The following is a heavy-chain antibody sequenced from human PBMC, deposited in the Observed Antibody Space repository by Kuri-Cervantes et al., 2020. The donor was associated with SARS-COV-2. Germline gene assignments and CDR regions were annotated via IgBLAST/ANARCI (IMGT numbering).Heavy chain of an antibody. D-gene: IGHD3-3*01. CDR2: IYYSGST. V-gene: IGHV4-39*07. J-gene: IGHJ4*02. CDR1: GGSISSYY. CDR3: ARDPSRGVRWSGYPNYFDY. Sequence: SETLSLTCTVSGGSISSYYWSWIRQPPGKGLEWIGSIYYSGSTYYNPSLKSRVTISVDTSKNQFSLKLSSVTAADTAVYYCARDPSRGVRWSGYPNYFDYWGQGTLVTVSS.